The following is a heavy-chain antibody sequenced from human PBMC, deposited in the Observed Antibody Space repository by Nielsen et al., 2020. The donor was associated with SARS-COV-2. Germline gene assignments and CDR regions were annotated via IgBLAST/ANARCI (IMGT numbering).Heavy chain of an antibody. Sequence: GESLKISCAASGFTVSSNYMSWVRQAPGKGLEWVSVIYSGGSTYYADYVKGRFTISRDNSKNTLYLQMNSLIAEDTAVYYCAKYRALPARPFDYWGQGTLVTVSS. J-gene: IGHJ4*02. CDR3: AKYRALPARPFDY. D-gene: IGHD2-2*01. V-gene: IGHV3-53*01. CDR1: GFTVSSNY. CDR2: IYSGGST.